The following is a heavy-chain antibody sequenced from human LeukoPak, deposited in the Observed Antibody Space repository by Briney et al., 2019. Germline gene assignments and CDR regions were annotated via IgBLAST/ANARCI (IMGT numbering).Heavy chain of an antibody. V-gene: IGHV4-34*01. CDR3: ATGYLGAFDY. J-gene: IGHJ4*02. CDR1: GGSFSGYY. CDR2: INHSGST. D-gene: IGHD2-2*03. Sequence: SETLSLTCAVYGGSFSGYYWSWIRQPPGKGLEWIGEINHSGSTNYNPSLKSRVTISVDTSKNQFSLKLSSVTAADTAVYYCATGYLGAFDYWGQGTLVTVSS.